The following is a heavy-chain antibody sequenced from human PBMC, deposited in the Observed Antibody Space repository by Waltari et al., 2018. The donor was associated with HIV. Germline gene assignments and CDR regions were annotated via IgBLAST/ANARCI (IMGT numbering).Heavy chain of an antibody. V-gene: IGHV4-59*01. D-gene: IGHD2-8*01. J-gene: IGHJ6*02. CDR1: GGSIGSYY. CDR2: IHYSGSA. CDR3: ATLMVYAPRSHYYGMDV. Sequence: QVQLQESGPGLVRPSETLSLTCTVSGGSIGSYYGSWIRQPPGKELEWIGYIHYSGSANYNPSLKSRVTVSVDTSKHQFSLKLSSVTAADTAVYYCATLMVYAPRSHYYGMDVWGQGTTVIVSS.